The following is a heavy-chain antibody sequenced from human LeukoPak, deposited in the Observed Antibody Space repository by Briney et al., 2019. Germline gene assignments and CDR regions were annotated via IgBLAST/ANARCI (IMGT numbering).Heavy chain of an antibody. D-gene: IGHD1-26*01. Sequence: PSETLSLTCTVSGGSISSYYWSWTRQPAGKGLEWIGRIYTSGSTNYNPSLKSRVTMSVDTSKNQFSLKLSSVTAADTAVYYCVRGTTIVGATRGNWFDPWGQGTLVTVSS. CDR3: VRGTTIVGATRGNWFDP. CDR2: IYTSGST. V-gene: IGHV4-4*07. J-gene: IGHJ5*02. CDR1: GGSISSYY.